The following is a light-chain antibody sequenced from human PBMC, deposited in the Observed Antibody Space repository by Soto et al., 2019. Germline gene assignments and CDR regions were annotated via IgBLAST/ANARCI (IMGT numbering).Light chain of an antibody. V-gene: IGKV1-39*01. Sequence: QMTQSPASLSASVGDRVTITCRASRDISDYLNWFQHKPGRAPKLLIYAASVLHSGVPARFSGSGSESGTEYTLTISSLQPEDSATYDCQQSYSPPLTFGGGTRVEIK. CDR1: RDISDY. J-gene: IGKJ4*01. CDR2: AAS. CDR3: QQSYSPPLT.